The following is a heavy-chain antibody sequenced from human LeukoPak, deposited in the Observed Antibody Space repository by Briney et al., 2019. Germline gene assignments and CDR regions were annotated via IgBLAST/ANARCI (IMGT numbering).Heavy chain of an antibody. CDR3: AKGPDTEVRGVDY. J-gene: IGHJ4*02. D-gene: IGHD3-10*01. CDR1: GFTFDDYA. CDR2: ISWNSGSI. Sequence: GGSLRLSCAASGFTFDDYAVHWVRQAPGKGLEWVSGISWNSGSIGYADSVKGRFTISRDNAKNSLYLQMNSLRAEDTALYYCAKGPDTEVRGVDYWGQGTLVTVSS. V-gene: IGHV3-9*01.